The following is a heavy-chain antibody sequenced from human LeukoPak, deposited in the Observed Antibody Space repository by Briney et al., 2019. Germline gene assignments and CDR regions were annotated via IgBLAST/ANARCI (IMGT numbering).Heavy chain of an antibody. Sequence: GGSLRLSCAASGFTFSSYWMNWVRQAPGKGLEWVSVIYSGGSTYYADSVKGRFTISRDNSKNTLYLQMNSLRAEDTAVYYCARGLRYSTGWYYFDYWGQGTLVTVSS. J-gene: IGHJ4*02. CDR1: GFTFSSYW. V-gene: IGHV3-53*01. CDR2: IYSGGST. D-gene: IGHD6-19*01. CDR3: ARGLRYSTGWYYFDY.